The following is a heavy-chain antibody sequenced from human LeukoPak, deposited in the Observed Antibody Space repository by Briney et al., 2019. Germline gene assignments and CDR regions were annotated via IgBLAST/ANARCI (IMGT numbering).Heavy chain of an antibody. Sequence: GGFLRLSCAASGFTFSSYSMNWVRQAPGKGLEWVSSISSSSSYIYYADSVKGRFTISRDNAKNSLYLQMNSLRAEDTAVYYCARDLYYDILTGYYDDYWGQGTLVTVSS. CDR3: ARDLYYDILTGYYDDY. V-gene: IGHV3-21*01. D-gene: IGHD3-9*01. CDR1: GFTFSSYS. CDR2: ISSSSSYI. J-gene: IGHJ4*02.